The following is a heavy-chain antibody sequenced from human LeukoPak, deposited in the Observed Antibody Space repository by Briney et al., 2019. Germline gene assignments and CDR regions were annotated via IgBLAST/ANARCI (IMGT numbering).Heavy chain of an antibody. D-gene: IGHD3-10*01. CDR1: GGSISSSYYY. Sequence: SETLSLTCTVSGGSISSSYYYWGWIRQPPGKGLEWIGSIYYSGSTYYNPSLKSRVTISVDTSKNQFSLKLSSVTAADTAVYYCARSFGGSGSNNVDYWGQGTLVTVSS. CDR3: ARSFGGSGSNNVDY. CDR2: IYYSGST. V-gene: IGHV4-39*01. J-gene: IGHJ4*02.